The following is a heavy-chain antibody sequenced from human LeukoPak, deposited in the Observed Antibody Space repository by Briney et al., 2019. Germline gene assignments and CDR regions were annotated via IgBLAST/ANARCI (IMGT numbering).Heavy chain of an antibody. CDR2: MNSNSGNT. CDR3: ARGERGYRYGFEYFQK. D-gene: IGHD5-18*01. J-gene: IGHJ1*01. V-gene: IGHV1-8*03. Sequence: ASVKVSCKASGYTFTSYYMHWARQAPGQGLEWMGWMNSNSGNTGYAQKFQARVTFTRITSMSTAYMELRSLRSEDTAVYYCARGERGYRYGFEYFQKWGQGTLVTVSS. CDR1: GYTFTSYY.